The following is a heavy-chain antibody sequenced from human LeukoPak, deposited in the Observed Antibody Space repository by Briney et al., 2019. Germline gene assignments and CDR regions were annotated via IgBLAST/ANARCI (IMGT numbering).Heavy chain of an antibody. CDR2: ISPYSGNT. CDR3: ARTSGVSAAGSPYYFDY. CDR1: GYTFHNYG. J-gene: IGHJ4*02. V-gene: IGHV1-18*01. Sequence: ASVTVSCKASGYTFHNYGISWVRQAPGQGLEWMGWISPYSGNTDYTERLQGRVTMTTDTSTTTAFMELRSLRSGDTAVYYCARTSGVSAAGSPYYFDYWGQGTLVTVSS. D-gene: IGHD6-13*01.